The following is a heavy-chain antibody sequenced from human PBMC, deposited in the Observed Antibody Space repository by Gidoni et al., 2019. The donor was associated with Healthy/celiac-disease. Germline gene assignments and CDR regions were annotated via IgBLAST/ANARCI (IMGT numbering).Heavy chain of an antibody. CDR1: GFTFSSYA. Sequence: EVQLLESGGGLVQPGGSLRLSGAASGFTFSSYAMRWVRQAPGKGLEWVSAISGSGGSTYYADSVKGRFTISRDNSKNTLYLQMNSLRAEDTAVYYCAKDRAVAGTYYYGMDVWGQGTTVTVSS. D-gene: IGHD6-19*01. V-gene: IGHV3-23*01. J-gene: IGHJ6*02. CDR2: ISGSGGST. CDR3: AKDRAVAGTYYYGMDV.